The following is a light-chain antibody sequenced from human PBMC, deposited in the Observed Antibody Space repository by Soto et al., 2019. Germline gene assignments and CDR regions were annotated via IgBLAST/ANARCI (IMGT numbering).Light chain of an antibody. J-gene: IGLJ1*01. Sequence: QSVLTQPPSVSGAPGQRVTISCTGSSSNIGAGYDVHWYQQLPGTAPKLLIYGNSNRPSGVPDRFSGSKSGTSASLAITGLQAEDGADYYCQSYDSSLSGYVFGTGTTLTVL. CDR2: GNS. V-gene: IGLV1-40*01. CDR3: QSYDSSLSGYV. CDR1: SSNIGAGYD.